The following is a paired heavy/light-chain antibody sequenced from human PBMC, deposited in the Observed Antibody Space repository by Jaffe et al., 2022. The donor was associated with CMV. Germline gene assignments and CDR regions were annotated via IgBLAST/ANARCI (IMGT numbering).Heavy chain of an antibody. D-gene: IGHD2-21*02. V-gene: IGHV4-39*01. J-gene: IGHJ1*01. CDR2: IYYSGST. CDR1: GGSVRSSSYY. Sequence: QLQLQESGPGLVKPSETLSLTCTVSGGSVRSSSYYWGWIRQPPGKGLEWIGSIYYSGSTYYNPSLKSRVTISVDTSKNQFSLKLSSVTAADTAVYYCARIVRPGWVVTAPGGEYFQHWGQGTLVTVSS. CDR3: ARIVRPGWVVTAPGGEYFQH.
Light chain of an antibody. CDR3: CSYGGNYTFVV. V-gene: IGLV2-11*01. J-gene: IGLJ2*01. Sequence: QSALTQPRSVSGSPGQSVTISCTGTSNDVGGYNYVSWYQQHPVKAPKLMIYDVSKRPSGVPDRFSGSKSGNTASLTISGLQAEDEADYYCCSYGGNYTFVVFGGGTRLTVL. CDR1: SNDVGGYNY. CDR2: DVS.